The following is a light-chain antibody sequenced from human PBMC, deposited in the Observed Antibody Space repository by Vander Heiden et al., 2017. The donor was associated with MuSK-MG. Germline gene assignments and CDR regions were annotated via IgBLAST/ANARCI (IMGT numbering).Light chain of an antibody. V-gene: IGKV1-39*01. J-gene: IGKJ5*01. CDR3: QQSDSTPQT. CDR1: QTISNY. CDR2: EAS. Sequence: DIQMNQTPPSLSASVGDRVTITCRASQTISNYLNCYQHKPGKAPKLLIYEASSLYSGVSSRFSGSGTGTDFTLTISTLQPEDFATYYCQQSDSTPQTFGQGTLMETK.